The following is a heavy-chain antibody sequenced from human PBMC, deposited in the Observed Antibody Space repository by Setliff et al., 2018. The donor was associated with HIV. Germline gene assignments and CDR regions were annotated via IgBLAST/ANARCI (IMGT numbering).Heavy chain of an antibody. Sequence: ETLSLTCTVSGGSISSGGYYWSWIRQHPGKGLEWVPSISGSSSYIYYPDSVKGRFTISRDNAKNSLYLQMNSLRAEDTAVYYCARVRDWPNHYYYYYMDVWGKGTTVTVSS. J-gene: IGHJ6*03. V-gene: IGHV3-21*01. CDR2: ISGSSSYI. CDR1: GGSISSGG. D-gene: IGHD3-9*01. CDR3: ARVRDWPNHYYYYYMDV.